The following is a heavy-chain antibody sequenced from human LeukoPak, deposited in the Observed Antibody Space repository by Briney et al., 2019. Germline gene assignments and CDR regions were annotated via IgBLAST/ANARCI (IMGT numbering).Heavy chain of an antibody. D-gene: IGHD3-9*01. CDR3: AKDRGYDILTGYYLH. CDR1: GFTFDDYA. Sequence: GGSLRLSCAASGFTFDDYAMHWVRQAPGKGLEWVSGISWNSGSIGYADSVKGRFTISRDNAKNSLYLQMNSLRAEDTALYYCAKDRGYDILTGYYLHWGQGTLVTVSS. CDR2: ISWNSGSI. J-gene: IGHJ4*02. V-gene: IGHV3-9*01.